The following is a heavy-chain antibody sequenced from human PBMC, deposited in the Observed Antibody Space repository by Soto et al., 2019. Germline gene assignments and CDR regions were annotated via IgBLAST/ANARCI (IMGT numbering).Heavy chain of an antibody. CDR3: AREPDYYGSGSYYY. CDR1: GYTFTSYG. D-gene: IGHD3-10*01. Sequence: ASVKVSCKASGYTFTSYGISWVRQAPGQGLEWMGWISAYNGNKNYAQKLQGRVTMTTDTSTSTAYMELRSLRSDDTAVYYCAREPDYYGSGSYYYWGQGTLVTVSS. CDR2: ISAYNGNK. J-gene: IGHJ4*02. V-gene: IGHV1-18*04.